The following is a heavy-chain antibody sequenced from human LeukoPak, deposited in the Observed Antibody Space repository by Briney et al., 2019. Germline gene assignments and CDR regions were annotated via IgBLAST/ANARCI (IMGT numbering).Heavy chain of an antibody. CDR3: ARGSLWFGELLQGFDY. CDR1: GYTFTSYG. J-gene: IGHJ4*02. Sequence: ASVKVSCKASGYTFTSYGISWVRQAPGQGLEWMGWISAYNGNTNYAQKFQGRVTMTRDTSISTAYMELSRLRSDDTAVYYCARGSLWFGELLQGFDYWGQGTLVTVSS. V-gene: IGHV1-18*01. D-gene: IGHD3-10*01. CDR2: ISAYNGNT.